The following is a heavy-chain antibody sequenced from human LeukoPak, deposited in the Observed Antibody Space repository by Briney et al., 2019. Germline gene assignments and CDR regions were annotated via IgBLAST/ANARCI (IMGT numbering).Heavy chain of an antibody. CDR3: ARGRAQYDYVWGSYRCYFDY. D-gene: IGHD3-16*02. CDR2: INHSGST. CDR1: GGSISSYY. V-gene: IGHV4-34*01. Sequence: SETLSLTCTVSGGSISSYYWSWIRQPPGKGLEWIGEINHSGSTNYNPSLKSRVTISVDTSKNQFSLKLSSVTAADTAVYYCARGRAQYDYVWGSYRCYFDYWGQGTLVTVSS. J-gene: IGHJ4*02.